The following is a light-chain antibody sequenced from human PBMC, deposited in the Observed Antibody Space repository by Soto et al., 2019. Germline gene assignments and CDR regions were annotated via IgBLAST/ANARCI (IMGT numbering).Light chain of an antibody. CDR1: SSDVGTYDR. Sequence: QSALTQPPSVSGSPGQSVTISCIGSSSDVGTYDRVSWYQPPPGTAPKLIIYEVHYRPSGVPDRFSGSKSGNTASLTISGLQAEDEADYYCSSYAASTTLLFGGGTKLTVL. J-gene: IGLJ2*01. V-gene: IGLV2-18*02. CDR2: EVH. CDR3: SSYAASTTLL.